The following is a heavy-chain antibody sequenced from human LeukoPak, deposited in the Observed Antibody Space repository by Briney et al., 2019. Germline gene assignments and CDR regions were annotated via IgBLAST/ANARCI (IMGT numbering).Heavy chain of an antibody. Sequence: PSETLSLTCTVSGGSITNYYWSWIRQPPGKGLEWIGYIYYSGSTNYNPSLKSRVTISVDTSKNQFPLKLSSVTAADTAVYYCARVLFYSSRLGRPLYYYGMDVWGQGTTVTVSS. CDR3: ARVLFYSSRLGRPLYYYGMDV. CDR1: GGSITNYY. J-gene: IGHJ6*02. V-gene: IGHV4-59*12. D-gene: IGHD6-13*01. CDR2: IYYSGST.